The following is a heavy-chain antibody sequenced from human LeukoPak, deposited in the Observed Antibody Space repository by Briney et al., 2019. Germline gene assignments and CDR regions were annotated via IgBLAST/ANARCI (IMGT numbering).Heavy chain of an antibody. Sequence: GGSLRLSCAASGFTFSSYAMSWVRQAPGKGLEWVSAISGSGGSTYYADSVKGRFTISRDNAKNSLYLQMNSLRAEDTAVYYCAREYCSSTSCYMFDYWGQGTLVTVSS. CDR3: AREYCSSTSCYMFDY. D-gene: IGHD2-2*02. CDR2: ISGSGGST. CDR1: GFTFSSYA. V-gene: IGHV3-23*01. J-gene: IGHJ4*02.